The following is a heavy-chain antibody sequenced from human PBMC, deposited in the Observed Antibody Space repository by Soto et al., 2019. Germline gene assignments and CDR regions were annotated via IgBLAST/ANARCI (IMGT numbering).Heavy chain of an antibody. V-gene: IGHV4-59*01. CDR3: ARVSVVATINDAFDI. CDR1: GGSISSYY. Sequence: KPSETLSLTCTVSGGSISSYYWSWIRQPPGKGLEWIGYIYYSGSTNYNPSLKSRVTISVDTSKNQFSLKLSSVTAADTAVYYCARVSVVATINDAFDIWGQGTMVTVSS. CDR2: IYYSGST. D-gene: IGHD5-12*01. J-gene: IGHJ3*02.